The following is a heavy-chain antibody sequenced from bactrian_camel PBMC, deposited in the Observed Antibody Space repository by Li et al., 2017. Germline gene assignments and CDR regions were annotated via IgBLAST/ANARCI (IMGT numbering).Heavy chain of an antibody. D-gene: IGHD6*01. Sequence: VQLVESGGGSVQAGGSLRLSCKVSGHSRGSNCAGWYRLPPGRAPAEREGVAMIFTDSGPTFYNDAVKGRFTISQDIANNTVHLKMNRLKPEDTGMYYCAADPGLRCGSSSWSGDARYKRWGQGTQVTVS. CDR3: AADPGLRCGSSSWSGDARYKR. J-gene: IGHJ4*01. CDR1: GHSRGSNC. CDR2: IFTDSGPT. V-gene: IGHV3S54*01.